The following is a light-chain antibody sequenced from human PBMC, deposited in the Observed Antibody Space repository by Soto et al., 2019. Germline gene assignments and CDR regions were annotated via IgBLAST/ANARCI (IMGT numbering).Light chain of an antibody. CDR3: QQYNNWPIT. CDR2: RAS. J-gene: IGKJ5*01. V-gene: IGKV3-15*01. Sequence: EGVLTQSPATLSVSPGEGATLSCRASQSVNVLLAWYQQKPGQAPRLLIDRASTRATGVPARFSGSGSETEFTLTISTLQSEDFAIYYCQQYNNWPITFGQGTRLEIK. CDR1: QSVNVL.